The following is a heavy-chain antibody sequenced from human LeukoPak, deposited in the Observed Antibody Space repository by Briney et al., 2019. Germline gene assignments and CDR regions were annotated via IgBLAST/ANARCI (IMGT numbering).Heavy chain of an antibody. CDR3: AGGTYYQSDY. V-gene: IGHV3-74*01. CDR2: IKTDGSAA. J-gene: IGHJ4*02. CDR1: GFTFSYYW. D-gene: IGHD1-26*01. Sequence: GGSLRLSCAASGFTFSYYWMHWVRQAPGKGLVWVSHIKTDGSAAGYADSVKGRFTISRDNAKNTLYPQMNSLRVDDTAIYYCAGGTYYQSDYWGLGTLVTVSS.